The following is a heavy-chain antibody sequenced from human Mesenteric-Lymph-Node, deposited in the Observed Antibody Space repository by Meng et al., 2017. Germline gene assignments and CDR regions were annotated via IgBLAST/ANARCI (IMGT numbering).Heavy chain of an antibody. Sequence: GESLKISCAASGFTFSNNVMSWVRQAPGKGLEWVANINQGGSDKYYMDSVKGRFTISRDNAESSLSLQMNSLRAEDTAVYYCARIFCTATDCYYDYWGQGTLVTVSS. CDR1: GFTFSNNV. CDR3: ARIFCTATDCYYDY. J-gene: IGHJ4*02. CDR2: INQGGSDK. D-gene: IGHD2-21*02. V-gene: IGHV3-7*01.